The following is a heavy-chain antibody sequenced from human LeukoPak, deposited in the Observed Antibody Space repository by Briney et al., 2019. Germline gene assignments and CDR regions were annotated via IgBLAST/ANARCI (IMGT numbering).Heavy chain of an antibody. V-gene: IGHV3-9*01. D-gene: IGHD3-22*01. CDR2: ISWNSGSI. J-gene: IGHJ4*02. CDR1: GFTVSSNY. CDR3: AKDMYYYDSSLFDY. Sequence: PGGSLRLSCAASGFTVSSNYMSWVRQAPGKGLEWVSGISWNSGSIGYADSVKGRFTISRVNAKNSLYLQMNSLRAEDTALYYCAKDMYYYDSSLFDYWGQGTLVTVSS.